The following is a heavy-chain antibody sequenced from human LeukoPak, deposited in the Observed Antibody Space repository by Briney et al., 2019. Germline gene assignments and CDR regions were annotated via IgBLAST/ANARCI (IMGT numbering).Heavy chain of an antibody. J-gene: IGHJ4*02. V-gene: IGHV1-3*01. D-gene: IGHD3-10*01. CDR1: GYTFTSYA. Sequence: VASVKVSCKASGYTFTSYAMHWVRQAPGQRLEWMGWINAGNGNTKYSQKFQGRVTITRDTSASTAYMDLSSLTSEDTAMYYCARGLLWFGELSSFGYWGQGTLVTVSS. CDR2: INAGNGNT. CDR3: ARGLLWFGELSSFGY.